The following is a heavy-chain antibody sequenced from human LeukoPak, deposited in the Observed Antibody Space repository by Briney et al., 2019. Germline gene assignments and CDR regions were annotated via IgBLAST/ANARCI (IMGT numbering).Heavy chain of an antibody. CDR3: ARVDPSYGSGSYYGVQYFQH. Sequence: GASVKVSCKASGYTFTSYGISWVRQAPGQGLEWMGWISAYNGNTNYAQKLQGRVTMTTDTSTSTAYMELRSLRSDDTAVYYCARVDPSYGSGSYYGVQYFQHWGQGTLVTVSS. CDR1: GYTFTSYG. CDR2: ISAYNGNT. D-gene: IGHD3-10*01. V-gene: IGHV1-18*01. J-gene: IGHJ1*01.